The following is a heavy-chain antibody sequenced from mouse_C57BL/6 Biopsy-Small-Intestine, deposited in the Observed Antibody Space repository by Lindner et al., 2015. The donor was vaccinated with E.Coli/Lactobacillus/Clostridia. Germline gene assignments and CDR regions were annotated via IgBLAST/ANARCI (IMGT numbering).Heavy chain of an antibody. V-gene: IGHV1-62-2*01. D-gene: IGHD1-1*01. CDR2: FYPGSGTM. J-gene: IGHJ3*01. CDR3: ARHEAPLITTSWFAY. CDR1: GYIFTEYT. Sequence: VQLQESGAELVKPGTSVKLSCKASGYIFTEYTVHWIKQRSGQGLEWIGWFYPGSGTMNYNEKFKDKATLTADKSSSTVYMELSRLTSEDSAVYFCARHEAPLITTSWFAYWGQGTLVTVSA.